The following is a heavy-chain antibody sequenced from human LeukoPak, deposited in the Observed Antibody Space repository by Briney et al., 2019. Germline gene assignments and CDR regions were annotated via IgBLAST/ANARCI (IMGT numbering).Heavy chain of an antibody. CDR1: GGTFSSYA. Sequence: EASVKVSSKASGGTFSSYAISWVRQAPGQGLEWMGRIIPILGIPSYAQKFQGRVTITADKSTSTAYMELSSLRSEDTAVYYCARAEVGATIGWFDPWGQGTLVTVSS. J-gene: IGHJ5*02. D-gene: IGHD1-26*01. CDR3: ARAEVGATIGWFDP. CDR2: IIPILGIP. V-gene: IGHV1-69*04.